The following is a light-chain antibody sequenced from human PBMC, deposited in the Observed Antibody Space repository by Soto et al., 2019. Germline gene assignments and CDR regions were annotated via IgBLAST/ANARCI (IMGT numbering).Light chain of an antibody. V-gene: IGKV3-20*01. Sequence: EIVLTQSPGTLSLPPGERATLSCRASQSVSSSYLAWYQQKPGQAPRLLIYGASSRATGIPDRFSGSGSGTGFTLTISRLEPEDFAVYYCQQYGNSPRTFGQGTKVDI. CDR1: QSVSSSY. J-gene: IGKJ1*01. CDR2: GAS. CDR3: QQYGNSPRT.